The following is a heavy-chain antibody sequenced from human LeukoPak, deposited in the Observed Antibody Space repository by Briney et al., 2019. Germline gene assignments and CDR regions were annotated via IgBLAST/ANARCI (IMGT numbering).Heavy chain of an antibody. V-gene: IGHV4-34*01. Sequence: SETLSLTCAVYGGSFSGYYWSWIRQPPGKGLEWSGEINHSGSTNYNPSLKSRVTISVDTSKNQFSLKLSSVTAADTAVYYCARGEVGIAAAGDTFDYWGQGTLVTVSS. CDR2: INHSGST. J-gene: IGHJ4*02. D-gene: IGHD6-13*01. CDR3: ARGEVGIAAAGDTFDY. CDR1: GGSFSGYY.